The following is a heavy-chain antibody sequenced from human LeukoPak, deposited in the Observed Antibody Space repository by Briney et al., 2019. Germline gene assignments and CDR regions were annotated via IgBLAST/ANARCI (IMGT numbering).Heavy chain of an antibody. J-gene: IGHJ5*02. CDR3: ARSNSGSYYGWFDP. CDR1: GFTFSSYG. Sequence: AGSLRLSCAASGFTFSSYGMHWVRQAPGKGLEWVAVLWRDGSNKYYADSVKGRFTISRDNPKNTLYLQMNSLRAEDTAVYYCARSNSGSYYGWFDPWGQGTLVTVSS. D-gene: IGHD1-26*01. V-gene: IGHV3-33*01. CDR2: LWRDGSNK.